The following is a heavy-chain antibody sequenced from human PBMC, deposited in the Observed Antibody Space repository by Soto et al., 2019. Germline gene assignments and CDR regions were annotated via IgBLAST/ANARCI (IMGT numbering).Heavy chain of an antibody. V-gene: IGHV3-49*03. D-gene: IGHD3-3*01. Sequence: EVQLVESGGGLEQPGRSLRLSCTTSGFTFGDYAMSWFRQAPGKGLEWVGFTRSKAYGGTTEYAASVKGRFIISRDYSEGIAYLQMNSLKTEDTAVYYCTRDASLLRFSPTEYFQHWGQGTLVTVSS. CDR3: TRDASLLRFSPTEYFQH. CDR1: GFTFGDYA. CDR2: TRSKAYGGTT. J-gene: IGHJ1*01.